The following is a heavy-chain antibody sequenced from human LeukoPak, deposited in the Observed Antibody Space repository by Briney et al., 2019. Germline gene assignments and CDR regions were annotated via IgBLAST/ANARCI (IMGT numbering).Heavy chain of an antibody. Sequence: SETLSLTCSVSGGSINTTYWSWIRQPPGKGLEWIGNIHYSGSTNYNSSLKSRVSISVDTSKNQFSLKMISVTTADTAVYYCARDLDGYNLLFDYWGQGTLVTVSS. CDR1: GGSINTTY. V-gene: IGHV4-59*01. CDR2: IHYSGST. CDR3: ARDLDGYNLLFDY. D-gene: IGHD5-24*01. J-gene: IGHJ4*02.